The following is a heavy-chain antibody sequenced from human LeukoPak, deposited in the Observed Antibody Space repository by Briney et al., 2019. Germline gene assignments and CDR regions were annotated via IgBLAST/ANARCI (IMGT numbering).Heavy chain of an antibody. CDR2: IYYSGST. Sequence: SETLSLTCTVSGGSISSYYWSWLRQPPGKGLEWIGYIYYSGSTNYNPSLKSRVTISVDTSKNQFSLKLSSVTAADTAVYYCARLVRGIRGYNWFDPWGQGTLVTVSS. CDR3: ARLVRGIRGYNWFDP. D-gene: IGHD3-10*01. CDR1: GGSISSYY. V-gene: IGHV4-59*08. J-gene: IGHJ5*02.